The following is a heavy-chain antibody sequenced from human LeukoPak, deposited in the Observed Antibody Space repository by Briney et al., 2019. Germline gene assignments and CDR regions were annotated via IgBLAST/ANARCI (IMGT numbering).Heavy chain of an antibody. CDR1: GYTFTGYY. D-gene: IGHD2-2*01. CDR3: ARVYCSSTSCYALDY. Sequence: ASVKVSCTASGYTFTGYYMHWVRQAPGQGLEWMGWINPNSGGTNYAQKFQGGVTMTRDTSISTAYMELSRLRSDDTAVYYCARVYCSSTSCYALDYWGQGTLVTVSS. V-gene: IGHV1-2*02. J-gene: IGHJ4*02. CDR2: INPNSGGT.